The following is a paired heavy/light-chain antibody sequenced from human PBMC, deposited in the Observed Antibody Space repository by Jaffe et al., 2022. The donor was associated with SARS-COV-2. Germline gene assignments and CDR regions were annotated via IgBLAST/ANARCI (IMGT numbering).Light chain of an antibody. J-gene: IGKJ2*01. CDR2: LGS. Sequence: DIVMTQSPLSLPVTPGEPASISCRSSQSLLHSYGYDSLDWYLQKPGQSPQLLIYLGSNRASGVPDRFNGSGSGTDFTLKISRVEAEDVGVYYCMQALQTPYTFGQGTKLEIK. CDR3: MQALQTPYT. CDR1: QSLLHSYGYDS. V-gene: IGKV2-28*01.
Heavy chain of an antibody. CDR3: AKVYATYYYGMDA. J-gene: IGHJ6*02. Sequence: EVQLLESGGNLVQPGGSLRLSCAASGFIFSSYAMSWVRQAPGKGLEWVSSLIGSGGVTYYADSVKGRFTISRDNSKNTLYLQLNSLRVEDTAVYYCAKVYATYYYGMDAWGQGTAVTVSS. V-gene: IGHV3-23*01. D-gene: IGHD2-8*01. CDR2: LIGSGGVT. CDR1: GFIFSSYA.